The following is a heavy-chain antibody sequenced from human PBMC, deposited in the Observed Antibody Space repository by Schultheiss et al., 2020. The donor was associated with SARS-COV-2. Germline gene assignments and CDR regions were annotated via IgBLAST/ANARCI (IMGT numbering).Heavy chain of an antibody. CDR1: GFTVSSNY. Sequence: GGSLRLSCAASGFTVSSNYMSWVRQAPGKGLEWVSVIYSGGSTYYADSVKGRFTISRDNSKNTLYLQMNSLRAEDTAVYYCARAVRGAALDYWGQGTLVTVSS. D-gene: IGHD3-16*01. J-gene: IGHJ4*02. CDR3: ARAVRGAALDY. CDR2: IYSGGST. V-gene: IGHV3-66*01.